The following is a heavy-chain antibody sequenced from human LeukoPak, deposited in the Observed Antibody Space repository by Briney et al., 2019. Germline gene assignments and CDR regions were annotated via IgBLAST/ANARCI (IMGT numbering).Heavy chain of an antibody. Sequence: SETLSLTCTVSGGSISSYYWSWIRQPPGKGLEWIGYIYYSGGTNYNPSLKSRVTISVDTSKNQFSLKLSSVTAADTAVYYCARAETDWFDPWGQGTLVTVSS. CDR1: GGSISSYY. CDR3: ARAETDWFDP. CDR2: IYYSGGT. V-gene: IGHV4-59*01. J-gene: IGHJ5*02.